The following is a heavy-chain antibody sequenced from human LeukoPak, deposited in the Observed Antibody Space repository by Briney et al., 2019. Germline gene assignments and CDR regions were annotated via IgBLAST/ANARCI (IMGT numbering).Heavy chain of an antibody. CDR2: IIDSGDIT. D-gene: IGHD3-16*01. CDR3: AKLGGQEVYNYYVGV. CDR1: GFTISSYA. J-gene: IGHJ6*03. V-gene: IGHV3-23*01. Sequence: GGSLRLSCEASGFTISSYAMSWVRQPPGKGLEWVSGIIDSGDITHYANSVKGRSTISRDNSKNTLYLQMNSLRAEDTAVYYCAKLGGQEVYNYYVGVWGKGTTVAVSS.